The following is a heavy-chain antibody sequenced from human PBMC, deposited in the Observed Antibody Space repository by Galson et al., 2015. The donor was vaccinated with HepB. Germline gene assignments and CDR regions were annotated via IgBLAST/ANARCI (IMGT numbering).Heavy chain of an antibody. V-gene: IGHV3-23*01. CDR3: AKDRFGSYYASGSYYNFPREFDY. J-gene: IGHJ4*02. Sequence: SLRLSCAASGFTFSIYAMSWVRQAPGKGLEWVSTISDSGSSTYYADSVKGRFTISRDNSKNTLYLQMNSLRAEDTAVYYCAKDRFGSYYASGSYYNFPREFDYWGQGTLVTVSS. D-gene: IGHD3-10*01. CDR1: GFTFSIYA. CDR2: ISDSGSST.